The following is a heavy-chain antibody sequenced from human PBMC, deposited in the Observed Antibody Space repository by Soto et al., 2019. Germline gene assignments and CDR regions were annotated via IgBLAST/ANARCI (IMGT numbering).Heavy chain of an antibody. CDR1: GGTFTSYG. J-gene: IGHJ4*02. Sequence: QVQLVQSGAEVKKPGSSVKVSCKASGGTFTSYGVSWVRQAPGQGLEWMGGIIPIFATANYAQKFQGRVTITADESTSTAYMELSSLRSEDSAVYYCVSGDCGGDCSFDYGCQGNLVTVSS. D-gene: IGHD2-21*02. CDR2: IIPIFATA. CDR3: VSGDCGGDCSFDY. V-gene: IGHV1-69*01.